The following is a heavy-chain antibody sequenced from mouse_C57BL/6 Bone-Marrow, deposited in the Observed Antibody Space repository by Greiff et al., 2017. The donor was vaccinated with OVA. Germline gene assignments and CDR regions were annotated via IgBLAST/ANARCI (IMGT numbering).Heavy chain of an antibody. D-gene: IGHD2-4*01. CDR3: AMGLDYDVGYAMDY. CDR2: INPNYGTT. J-gene: IGHJ4*01. Sequence: EVQLQESGPELVKPGASVKISCKASGYSFTDYNMNWVKQSNGKSLEWIGVINPNYGTTSYNQKFKGKATLTVDQSSSTAYMQLNSLTSEDSAVYYCAMGLDYDVGYAMDYWGQGTSVTVSS. CDR1: GYSFTDYN. V-gene: IGHV1-39*01.